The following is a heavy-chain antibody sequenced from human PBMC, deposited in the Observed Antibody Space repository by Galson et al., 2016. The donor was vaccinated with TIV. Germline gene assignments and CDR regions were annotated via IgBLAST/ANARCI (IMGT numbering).Heavy chain of an antibody. J-gene: IGHJ6*02. CDR1: GFRISNYV. V-gene: IGHV3-23*01. D-gene: IGHD4-11*01. CDR2: ISGSGIST. CDR3: ATPYSSSSFSSYYALDV. Sequence: SLRLSCAASGFRISNYVMSWVRQAPGKGLAWVSSISGSGISTYYVDSVKGRFTISRDNSKNMLYLLMNSLRAEDTALYYCATPYSSSSFSSYYALDVWGQGTTVTVSS.